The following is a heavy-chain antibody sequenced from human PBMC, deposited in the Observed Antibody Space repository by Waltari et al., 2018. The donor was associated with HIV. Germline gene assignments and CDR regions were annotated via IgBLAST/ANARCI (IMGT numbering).Heavy chain of an antibody. J-gene: IGHJ5*02. CDR3: ARDSRGFRGYEGNWFGP. Sequence: EVQLVESGGGLAQPGRSLRLSCTTSGFDFDDYAMHWIRQAPGEGRGWVADISWSSNVLGYVDSVKGRFTISRDNAKNSLYLQMNNLRTEDTALYYCARDSRGFRGYEGNWFGPWGQGTLVTVSS. CDR2: ISWSSNVL. D-gene: IGHD5-12*01. CDR1: GFDFDDYA. V-gene: IGHV3-9*01.